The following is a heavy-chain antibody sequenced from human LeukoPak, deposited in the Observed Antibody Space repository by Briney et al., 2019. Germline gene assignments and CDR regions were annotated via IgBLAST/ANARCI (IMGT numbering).Heavy chain of an antibody. Sequence: GGSLRLSCAASGFTFSSYGMHWVRQAPGKGLECVAVIWYDGSNKYYADSVKGRFTISRDNSKNTLYLQMNSLRAEDTAVYYCAKDRGVATMNFDYWGQGTLVTVSS. CDR3: AKDRGVATMNFDY. CDR2: IWYDGSNK. CDR1: GFTFSSYG. D-gene: IGHD5-12*01. J-gene: IGHJ4*02. V-gene: IGHV3-33*06.